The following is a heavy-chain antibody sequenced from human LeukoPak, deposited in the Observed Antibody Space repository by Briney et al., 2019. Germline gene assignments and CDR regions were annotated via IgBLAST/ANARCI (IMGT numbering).Heavy chain of an antibody. V-gene: IGHV3-74*01. CDR2: INSDGSGT. Sequence: GGSLRLSCAASGFTFSSHWMHWVRQAPGKGLVWVSRINSDGSGTIYADSVKGRFTISIDNAKNTLDLQMNSLRAEDTAVYYCARGEKSWINGFDLWGQGTLVTVSS. CDR3: ARGEKSWINGFDL. CDR1: GFTFSSHW. D-gene: IGHD2-8*01. J-gene: IGHJ4*02.